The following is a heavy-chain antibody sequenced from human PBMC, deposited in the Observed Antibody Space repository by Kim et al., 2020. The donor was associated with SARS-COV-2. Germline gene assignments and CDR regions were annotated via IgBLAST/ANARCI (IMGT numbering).Heavy chain of an antibody. Sequence: SETLSLTCTVSGGSISSYYWSWIRQPPGKGLEWIGYIYYSGSTNYNPSLKSRVTISVDTSKNQFSLKLSSVTAADTAVYYCARLRGSSSSSYYYYYGMDVWGQGTTVTVSS. CDR2: IYYSGST. CDR1: GGSISSYY. V-gene: IGHV4-59*08. J-gene: IGHJ6*02. CDR3: ARLRGSSSSSYYYYYGMDV. D-gene: IGHD6-6*01.